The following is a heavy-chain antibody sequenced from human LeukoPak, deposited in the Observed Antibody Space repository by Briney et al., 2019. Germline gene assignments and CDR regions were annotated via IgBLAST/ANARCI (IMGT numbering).Heavy chain of an antibody. Sequence: PGGSLRLSCAPSGLSFRSAWMNWVRQAPGKGLEWVGRFISKSDGGTTDYAAPVKGRFTISGDDSKNTLYLQMNSLKTEDTALYYCIADSAAAGLDAFDIWGQGTMVTVSP. CDR1: GLSFRSAW. CDR2: FISKSDGGTT. J-gene: IGHJ3*02. V-gene: IGHV3-15*01. D-gene: IGHD6-13*01. CDR3: IADSAAAGLDAFDI.